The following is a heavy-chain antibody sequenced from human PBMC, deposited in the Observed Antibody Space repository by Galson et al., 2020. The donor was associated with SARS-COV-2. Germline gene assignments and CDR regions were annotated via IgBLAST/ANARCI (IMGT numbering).Heavy chain of an antibody. V-gene: IGHV3-74*01. CDR1: GFTFSNYW. CDR2: IIGHGRDT. Sequence: GGSLRLSCAASGFTFSNYWMHWVRQAPGKGLVCVSRIIGHGRDTYYADSVKGRFTISRDNAKNTLYLQMHSLRAEDTAVYYCVRDDDRYGYDYWGQGTLVTVSS. CDR3: VRDDDRYGYDY. D-gene: IGHD5-18*01. J-gene: IGHJ4*02.